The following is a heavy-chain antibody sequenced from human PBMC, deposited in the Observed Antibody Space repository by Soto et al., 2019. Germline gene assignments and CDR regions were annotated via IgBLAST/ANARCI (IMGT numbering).Heavy chain of an antibody. V-gene: IGHV3-23*01. CDR2: IGGSGGRT. J-gene: IGHJ5*02. CDR1: GFTFSSYV. CDR3: AKSVNCPFDWFDP. Sequence: GGSLRLSCAASGFTFSSYVMNWFRQAPGKGLEWVSSIGGSGGRTYYADSVKGRFTISRDNSKNTLYLQMNSLRAEDTAVYYCAKSVNCPFDWFDPWGQGTLVTVSS. D-gene: IGHD1-1*01.